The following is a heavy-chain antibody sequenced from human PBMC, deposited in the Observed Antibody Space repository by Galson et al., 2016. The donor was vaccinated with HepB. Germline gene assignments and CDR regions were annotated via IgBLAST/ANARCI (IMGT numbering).Heavy chain of an antibody. V-gene: IGHV5-51*01. J-gene: IGHJ4*02. CDR1: AYSFTSYW. CDR3: ARRGIAVAGRGGGDY. CDR2: IYPGDSDT. D-gene: IGHD6-19*01. Sequence: QSGAEVKKPGESLRISCKGSAYSFTSYWIGWVRQMPGKGLEWMAMIYPGDSDTRYSPSFQGQVTISADKSISTAYLQWSSLEASDTARYYCARRGIAVAGRGGGDYWGQRTLVTFAS.